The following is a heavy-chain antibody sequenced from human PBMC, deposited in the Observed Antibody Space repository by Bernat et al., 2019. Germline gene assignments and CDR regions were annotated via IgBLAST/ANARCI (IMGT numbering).Heavy chain of an antibody. D-gene: IGHD1-14*01. CDR3: ARDQYTGDYYYYMDV. CDR1: GYAFTSYA. V-gene: IGHV1-3*01. Sequence: QVQLVQSGAEVKKPGASVKVSCKASGYAFTSYAMHWVRQAPGQRLEWMGWINAGNGNTRYSQKFQGRVTITRDTSASTAYMELSSLRSEDTAVYYCARDQYTGDYYYYMDVWGKGTTVTVSS. J-gene: IGHJ6*03. CDR2: INAGNGNT.